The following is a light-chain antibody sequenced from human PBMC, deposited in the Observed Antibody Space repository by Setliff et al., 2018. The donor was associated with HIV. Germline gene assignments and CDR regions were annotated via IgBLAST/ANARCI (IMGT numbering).Light chain of an antibody. V-gene: IGLV1-44*01. CDR3: ATWDDSLPVHYV. J-gene: IGLJ1*01. CDR2: RDN. Sequence: QSVLTQPPSASGTPGQTVTISCSGSDSNIGGNTVSWYQQLPGTAPKVLIYRDNQRPSGVPDRFSGSKSGTSAPLAIGGLQSEDEADYYCATWDDSLPVHYVFGPGTKVTVL. CDR1: DSNIGGNT.